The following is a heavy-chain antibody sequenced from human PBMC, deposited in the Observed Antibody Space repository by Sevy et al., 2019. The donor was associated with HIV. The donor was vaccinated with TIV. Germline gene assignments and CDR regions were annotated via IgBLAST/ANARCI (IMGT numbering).Heavy chain of an antibody. CDR3: VSGGHIVVVTGREDWFDP. D-gene: IGHD2-21*02. Sequence: GGSLRLSCVASGFTLSSYWMDWVRQAPGKGLVWVSRINSDGSSTSYADSVKGRFTISRDNAKNTLYLQMNRLRAVDAAVYYGVSGGHIVVVTGREDWFDPWGQGTLVTVSS. CDR1: GFTLSSYW. CDR2: INSDGSST. V-gene: IGHV3-74*01. J-gene: IGHJ5*02.